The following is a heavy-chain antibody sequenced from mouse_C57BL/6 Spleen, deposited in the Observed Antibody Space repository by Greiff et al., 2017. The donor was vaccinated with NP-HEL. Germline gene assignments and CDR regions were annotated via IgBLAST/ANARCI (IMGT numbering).Heavy chain of an antibody. V-gene: IGHV2-3*01. Sequence: VKLVESGPGLVAPSQSLSITCTASGFTLTSYGVSWVRQPPGKGLEWLGVIWGDGGTNYYSAIIYRLSINKDNSKSQVILKLNSLHTDDTATYYCAQVNCALGYAMDYWGQGTSVTVSS. D-gene: IGHD4-1*01. CDR2: IWGDGGT. J-gene: IGHJ4*01. CDR3: AQVNCALGYAMDY. CDR1: GFTLTSYG.